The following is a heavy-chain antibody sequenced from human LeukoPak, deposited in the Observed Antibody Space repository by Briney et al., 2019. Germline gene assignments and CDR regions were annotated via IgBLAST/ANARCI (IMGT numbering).Heavy chain of an antibody. Sequence: SETLSLTCTVSGGSISSSSYYWGWIRQPPGKGLEWIGSIYYSGSTYYNPSLKSRVTISVDTSKNQFSLKLSSVTAADMAVYYCARESDSSADIWGQGTMVTVSS. J-gene: IGHJ3*02. V-gene: IGHV4-39*02. CDR3: ARESDSSADI. D-gene: IGHD6-19*01. CDR2: IYYSGST. CDR1: GGSISSSSYY.